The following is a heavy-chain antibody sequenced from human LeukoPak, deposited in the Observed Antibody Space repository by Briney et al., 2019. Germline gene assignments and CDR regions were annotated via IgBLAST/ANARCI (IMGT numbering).Heavy chain of an antibody. CDR1: GFTFSSYD. J-gene: IGHJ4*02. Sequence: GGSLRLSCAASGFTFSSYDMHWVRQAPGKGLEWVAFIRYDGSNKYYADSVKGRFTISRDNPKNTVYLQMNSLRDEDTAVYYCAKDRDVGAAIYYFDYWGQGTLVTVSS. CDR3: AKDRDVGAAIYYFDY. CDR2: IRYDGSNK. D-gene: IGHD1-26*01. V-gene: IGHV3-30*02.